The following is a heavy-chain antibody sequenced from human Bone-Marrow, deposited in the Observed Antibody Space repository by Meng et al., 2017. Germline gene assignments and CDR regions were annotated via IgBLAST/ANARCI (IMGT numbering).Heavy chain of an antibody. CDR2: LSWNGDSA. CDR3: ANSNHFDY. D-gene: IGHD2-8*01. Sequence: GESLKISCAASGLTFSNYAMNWVRQAPGRGLEWVSTLSWNGDSAYCADSVKGRFTISRDNSKNTLYLQMHSLGAEDTAVYYCANSNHFDYWGQGILVTVSS. CDR1: GLTFSNYA. J-gene: IGHJ4*02. V-gene: IGHV3-23*01.